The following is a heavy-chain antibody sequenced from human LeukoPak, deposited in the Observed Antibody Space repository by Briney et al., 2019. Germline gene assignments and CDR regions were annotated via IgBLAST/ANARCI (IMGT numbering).Heavy chain of an antibody. CDR1: GFTFDDYA. V-gene: IGHV3-23*01. J-gene: IGHJ4*02. D-gene: IGHD6-19*01. CDR2: ISWNSGST. Sequence: GGSLRLSCAASGFTFDDYAMHWVRQAPGKGLEWVSSISWNSGSTYYADSVKGRFTISRDNSKNTLYLQMNSLRAEDTAVYYCANRGYSSGWPFDYWGQGTLVTVSS. CDR3: ANRGYSSGWPFDY.